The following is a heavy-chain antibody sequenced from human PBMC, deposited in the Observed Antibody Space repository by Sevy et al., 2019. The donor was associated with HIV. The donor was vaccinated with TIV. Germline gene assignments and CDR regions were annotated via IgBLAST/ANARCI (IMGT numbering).Heavy chain of an antibody. CDR1: GFTFSGYA. CDR2: ISDSGGNT. D-gene: IGHD3-22*01. CDR3: AKIPDRGIYYYDSSDFDY. Sequence: GGSLRLSCAASGFTFSGYAMSWVRQPPGKGLECVSVISDSGGNTYYADSVKGRFTISRDNSENTLYLQMDSLRAEDTAIYYCAKIPDRGIYYYDSSDFDYWGQGTLVTVSS. V-gene: IGHV3-23*01. J-gene: IGHJ4*02.